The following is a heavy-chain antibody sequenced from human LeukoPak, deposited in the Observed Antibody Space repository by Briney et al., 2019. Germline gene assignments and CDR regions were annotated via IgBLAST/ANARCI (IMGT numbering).Heavy chain of an antibody. V-gene: IGHV1-69*05. CDR3: ARARLNIAVAGKPAMGYFDY. CDR2: IIPIFGTA. D-gene: IGHD6-19*01. Sequence: ASVKVSCKASGGTFSGYAISWVRQAPGQGLEWMGRIIPIFGTANYAQKFQGRVTITTDESTSTAYMELSSLRFEDTAVYYCARARLNIAVAGKPAMGYFDYWGQGTLVTVSS. J-gene: IGHJ4*02. CDR1: GGTFSGYA.